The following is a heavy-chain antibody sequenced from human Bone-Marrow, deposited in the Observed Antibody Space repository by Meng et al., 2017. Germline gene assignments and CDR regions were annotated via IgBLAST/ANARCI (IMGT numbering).Heavy chain of an antibody. Sequence: LQLQESVPGLVNPSEPPSPTCTASGGSIGSSCYYWGWIRQPQGKGLEWIGSIYYSGSTYYNPSLKSRVTISVDTSKNQFSLKLSSVTAADTAVYYCARAGSGIVVVLDPWGQGTLVTVSS. J-gene: IGHJ5*02. CDR2: IYYSGST. CDR3: ARAGSGIVVVLDP. CDR1: GGSIGSSCYY. D-gene: IGHD2-2*01. V-gene: IGHV4-39*07.